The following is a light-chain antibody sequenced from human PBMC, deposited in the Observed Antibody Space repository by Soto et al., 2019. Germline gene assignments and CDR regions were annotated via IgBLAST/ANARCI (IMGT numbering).Light chain of an antibody. CDR2: EVS. CDR3: SSSEANNQGV. Sequence: QSVLTQPPSASGSPGQSVTISCTGTSSDVGAYNYVSWYQQHPGKAPKLIIYEVSKRPSGVPYRFSGSKSGNTASLTVSGLQEEDEDAYYCSSSEANNQGVFGGGTKVTVL. CDR1: SSDVGAYNY. J-gene: IGLJ2*01. V-gene: IGLV2-8*01.